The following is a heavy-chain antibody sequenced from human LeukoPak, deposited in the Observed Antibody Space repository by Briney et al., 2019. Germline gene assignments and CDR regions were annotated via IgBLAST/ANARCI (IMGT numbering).Heavy chain of an antibody. V-gene: IGHV4-39*01. CDR2: IFYSGST. J-gene: IGHJ3*02. CDR1: GGSISTSSYY. Sequence: PSETLSLTCSVSGGSISTSSYYWGWIRQPPGKGLEWIGSIFYSGSTYYNPSLKSRVTISVDTSKNQFSLKLSSVIAADTAAYYCARHEYYYDSSGSFNAFDIWGQGTMVTVSS. CDR3: ARHEYYYDSSGSFNAFDI. D-gene: IGHD3-22*01.